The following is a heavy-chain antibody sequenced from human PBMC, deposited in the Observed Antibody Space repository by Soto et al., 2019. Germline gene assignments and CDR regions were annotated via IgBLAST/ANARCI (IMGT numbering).Heavy chain of an antibody. Sequence: QVQLVESGGGVVQPGRSLRLSCATSGFTYGHFGMHWARQAPGKGLEWVAVIWHDGSKKLYADSVKGRFTISRDDSKKTLDLQMTSQRVEDTAVYYCARDAYGTAGQGGAFGIWGQGTVVIVSS. CDR1: GFTYGHFG. J-gene: IGHJ3*02. CDR3: ARDAYGTAGQGGAFGI. CDR2: IWHDGSKK. D-gene: IGHD3-10*01. V-gene: IGHV3-33*01.